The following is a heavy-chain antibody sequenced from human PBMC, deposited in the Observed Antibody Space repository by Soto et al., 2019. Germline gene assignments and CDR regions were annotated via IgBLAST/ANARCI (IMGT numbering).Heavy chain of an antibody. D-gene: IGHD6-6*01. J-gene: IGHJ3*02. CDR2: IYHSGST. CDR1: SGSISSSNW. CDR3: ARVGTDSSPFNPGDAFDI. Sequence: QVQLQESGPGLVKPSGTLSLTCAVSSGSISSSNWWSWVRQPPGKGLEWIGEIYHSGSTNYNPSLKSRVTLSVDKSKNQFSLKLSSVTAADTAVYYCARVGTDSSPFNPGDAFDIWGQGTMVTVSS. V-gene: IGHV4-4*02.